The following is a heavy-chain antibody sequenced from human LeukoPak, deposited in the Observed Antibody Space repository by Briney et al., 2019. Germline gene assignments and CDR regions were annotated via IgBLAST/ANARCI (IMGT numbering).Heavy chain of an antibody. V-gene: IGHV3-30*04. J-gene: IGHJ4*02. Sequence: GGSLRLSCAASGFTFSSYAMHWVRQAPGKGLEWVAVISYDGSNKYYADSVKGRFTISRDNSKNTLYLQMNSLRAEDTAVYYCARGAVAAPFMFDYWGQGTLVTVSS. CDR3: ARGAVAAPFMFDY. CDR1: GFTFSSYA. D-gene: IGHD6-19*01. CDR2: ISYDGSNK.